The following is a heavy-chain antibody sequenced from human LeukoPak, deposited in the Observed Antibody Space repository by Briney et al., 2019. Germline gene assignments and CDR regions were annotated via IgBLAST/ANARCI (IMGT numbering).Heavy chain of an antibody. CDR1: EFTFSGYA. Sequence: GGSLRLSCAASEFTFSGYAMSWVRQAPGKGLEWVSAIGGSGVNTYYADSVKGRFTISRDNSKNTLYLQMNSLRAEDTAVYYCAKDSLKEGGHWFDPWGQGTLVTVSS. J-gene: IGHJ5*02. CDR3: AKDSLKEGGHWFDP. V-gene: IGHV3-23*01. D-gene: IGHD3-16*01. CDR2: IGGSGVNT.